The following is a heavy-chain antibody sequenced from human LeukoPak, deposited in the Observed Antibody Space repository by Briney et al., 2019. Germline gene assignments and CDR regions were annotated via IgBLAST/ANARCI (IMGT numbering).Heavy chain of an antibody. D-gene: IGHD1-26*01. CDR2: IYYSGST. V-gene: IGHV4-31*03. Sequence: PSETLSLTCTVSGGSISSGGYYWSWIRQHPGKGLEWIGYIYYSGSTYYNPSLKSRVTISVDTSKNQFSLKLSSVTAADTAVYYCARDSRRRSYGLDYWGQGTLVTVSS. J-gene: IGHJ4*02. CDR1: GGSISSGGYY. CDR3: ARDSRRRSYGLDY.